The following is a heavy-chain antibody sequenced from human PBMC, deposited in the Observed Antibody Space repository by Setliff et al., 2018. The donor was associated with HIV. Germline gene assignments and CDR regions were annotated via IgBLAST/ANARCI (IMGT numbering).Heavy chain of an antibody. CDR3: GNQAVVPADMDYYYYIDV. V-gene: IGHV4-39*01. Sequence: KTSETLSLTCTVSGGSISSSSYYWGWIRQPPGKGLEWIGSIHESGSTHYNPSLKSRVTISVDTSKNQFSLKLSSVTAADTAVYYCGNQAVVPADMDYYYYIDVWGKGTRSPSP. D-gene: IGHD2-2*01. J-gene: IGHJ6*03. CDR1: GGSISSSSYY. CDR2: IHESGST.